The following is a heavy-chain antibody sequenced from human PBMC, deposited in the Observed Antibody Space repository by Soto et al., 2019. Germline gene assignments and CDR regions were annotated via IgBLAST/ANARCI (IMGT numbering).Heavy chain of an antibody. V-gene: IGHV3-7*01. D-gene: IGHD6-19*01. CDR1: GFTFSSYW. CDR3: ARVPVAGTYYFDY. CDR2: IKQDGSEK. J-gene: IGHJ4*02. Sequence: GGSLRLSCAASGFTFSSYWMSWVRQAPGKGLEWVANIKQDGSEKYYVDSVKGRFTISRDNAKNSLYLQMNSLRAEDTAVYYCARVPVAGTYYFDYWGQGTLVTVSS.